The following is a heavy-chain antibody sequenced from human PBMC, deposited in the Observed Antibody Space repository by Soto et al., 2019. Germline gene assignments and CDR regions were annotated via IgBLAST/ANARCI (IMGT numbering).Heavy chain of an antibody. J-gene: IGHJ4*02. D-gene: IGHD2-15*01. V-gene: IGHV3-11*01. CDR3: ARDHEAPLLN. CDR1: GGSISSYY. CDR2: ISSSGSTI. Sequence: LSLTCTVSGGSISSYYWSWIRQAPGKGLEWVSYISSSGSTIYYADSVKGRFTISRDNAKNSLYLQMNSLRAEDTAVYYCARDHEAPLLNWGQGTLVTVSS.